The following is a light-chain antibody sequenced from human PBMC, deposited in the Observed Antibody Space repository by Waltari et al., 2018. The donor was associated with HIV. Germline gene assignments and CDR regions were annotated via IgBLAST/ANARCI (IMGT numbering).Light chain of an antibody. Sequence: QSALTQPASVSGSPGQSITISCTXTXXDVXGYNLVSWYKQHTXKAPKLMIYEVSKRHSGVSNLFSGSKXGNTXSLTISVLQAEDEADYYCCAYAGSTTYVIFGGGTKLXVL. J-gene: IGLJ2*01. CDR2: EVS. V-gene: IGLV2-23*02. CDR1: XXDVXGYNL. CDR3: CAYAGSTTYVI.